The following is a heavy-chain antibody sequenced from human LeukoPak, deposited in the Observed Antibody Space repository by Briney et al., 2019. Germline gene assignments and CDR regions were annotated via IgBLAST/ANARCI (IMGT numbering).Heavy chain of an antibody. V-gene: IGHV4-59*01. J-gene: IGHJ5*02. D-gene: IGHD3-3*01. CDR2: IYYSGST. CDR1: GGSLNGYY. CDR3: ARVADFPDWFDP. Sequence: SETLSLTCAVYGGSLNGYYWTWIRQPPGKGLEWIGYIYYSGSTNYNPSLKSRVTILVDTSKNQFSLKLSSVTAADTAVHYCARVADFPDWFDPWGQGTLVTVSS.